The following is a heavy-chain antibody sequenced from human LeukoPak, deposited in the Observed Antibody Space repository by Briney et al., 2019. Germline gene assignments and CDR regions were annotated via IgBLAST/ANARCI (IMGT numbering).Heavy chain of an antibody. D-gene: IGHD2-2*02. Sequence: GASVKVSCKASGYTFTGYYMHRVRQAPGQGLEWMGWINPNSGGTNYAQKFQGRVTMTRDTSISTAYMELSRLRSDDTAVYYCARGIAVVPAAIWDYWGQGTLVTVSS. J-gene: IGHJ4*02. CDR3: ARGIAVVPAAIWDY. CDR2: INPNSGGT. CDR1: GYTFTGYY. V-gene: IGHV1-2*02.